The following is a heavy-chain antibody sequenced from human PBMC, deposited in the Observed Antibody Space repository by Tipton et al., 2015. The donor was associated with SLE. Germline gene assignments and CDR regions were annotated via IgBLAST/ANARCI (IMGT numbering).Heavy chain of an antibody. Sequence: SGLAFSSSSMNWVRQAPGKGLEWVSSVSSSSVVIHYADSVKGRFTISRDNAEKSVYLQMNSLRADDTAVYYCATLRPGFCTNGVCYPDAFDIWGQGTMVTVSS. J-gene: IGHJ3*02. CDR3: ATLRPGFCTNGVCYPDAFDI. CDR1: GLAFSSSS. CDR2: VSSSSVVI. D-gene: IGHD2-8*01. V-gene: IGHV3-21*01.